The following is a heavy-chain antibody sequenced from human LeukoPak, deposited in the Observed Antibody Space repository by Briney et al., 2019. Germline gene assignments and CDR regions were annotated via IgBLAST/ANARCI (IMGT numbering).Heavy chain of an antibody. CDR3: ARESDSYGALFDY. J-gene: IGHJ4*02. V-gene: IGHV3-7*01. CDR1: GFTFSSYW. D-gene: IGHD5-18*01. CDR2: IKQDGSEK. Sequence: PGGSLRLSCAASGFTFSSYWMNWVRQAPGKGLEWVANIKQDGSEKYYVDSVKGRFTISRDNAKNSLYLQMNSLRAEDTAVYYCARESDSYGALFDYWGQGTLVTVSS.